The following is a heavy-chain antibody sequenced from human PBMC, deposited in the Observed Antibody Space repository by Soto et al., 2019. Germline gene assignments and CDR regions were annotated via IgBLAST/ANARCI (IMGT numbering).Heavy chain of an antibody. V-gene: IGHV4-61*03. D-gene: IGHD5-18*01. CDR3: AKDIRGYSRAHDY. CDR2: IFYSGTT. Sequence: PSETLSLTCNVSGDSVSSGSYYWTWVRQPPGKGLEWIGNIFYSGTTNYNPSLQNRVTILIDTSKNHYSLKLTSVTAADAALYYCAKDIRGYSRAHDYWGQGTQVTVSS. J-gene: IGHJ4*02. CDR1: GDSVSSGSYY.